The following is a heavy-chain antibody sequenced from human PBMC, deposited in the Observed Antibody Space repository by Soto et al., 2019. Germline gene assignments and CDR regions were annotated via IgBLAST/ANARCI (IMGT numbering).Heavy chain of an antibody. CDR2: IYPGDSDT. D-gene: IGHD4-17*01. CDR3: ARHVTTVNYYYYGMDV. CDR1: GYSFTSYW. Sequence: GESLKISCKGSGYSFTSYWIGWVRQMPGKGLEWMGIIYPGDSDTRYSPSFQGQVTISADKSISTAYLQWSSLKASDTAMYYCARHVTTVNYYYYGMDVWRQGTTVTVSS. V-gene: IGHV5-51*01. J-gene: IGHJ6*02.